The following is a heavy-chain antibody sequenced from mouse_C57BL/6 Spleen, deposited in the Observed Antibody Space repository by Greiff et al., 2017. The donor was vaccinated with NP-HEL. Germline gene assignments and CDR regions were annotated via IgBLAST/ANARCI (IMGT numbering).Heavy chain of an antibody. CDR3: ARRGDSSVSYAMDY. D-gene: IGHD3-2*02. Sequence: QVQLQQPGAELVRPGSSVKLSCKASGYTFTSYWMHWVKQRPIQGLEWIGNIDPSDSETHYNQKFKDKATLTVDKSSSTAYMQLSSLTSEDSAVYYCARRGDSSVSYAMDYWGQGTSVTVSS. V-gene: IGHV1-52*01. J-gene: IGHJ4*01. CDR2: IDPSDSET. CDR1: GYTFTSYW.